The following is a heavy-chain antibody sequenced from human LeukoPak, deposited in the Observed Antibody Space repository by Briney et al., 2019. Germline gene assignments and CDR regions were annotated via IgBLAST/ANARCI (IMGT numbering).Heavy chain of an antibody. D-gene: IGHD3-3*01. CDR1: GYTFTSYD. J-gene: IGHJ6*02. CDR2: MNPNSGNT. CDR3: ARWGAYDFTSYYYYGMDV. Sequence: ASVKVSCKASGYTFTSYDINWVRQATGQGLEWVGWMNPNSGNTGYAQKFQGRVTMTRNTSISTAYMELSSLRSEDTAVYYCARWGAYDFTSYYYYGMDVWGQGTTVTVSS. V-gene: IGHV1-8*01.